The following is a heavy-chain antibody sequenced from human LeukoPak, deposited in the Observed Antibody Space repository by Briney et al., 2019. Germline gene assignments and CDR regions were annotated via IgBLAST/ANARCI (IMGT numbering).Heavy chain of an antibody. CDR3: AKDSNPPRGPDYYYYYGMDV. CDR1: GFTFSSYG. J-gene: IGHJ6*04. V-gene: IGHV3-30*18. CDR2: ISYDGSNK. Sequence: GGCLRLSCAASGFTFSSYGMHWVRQAPGKGLEWVAVISYDGSNKYYADSVKGRFTISRDNSKNTLYLQMNSLRAEDTAVYYCAKDSNPPRGPDYYYYYGMDVWGKGTTVTVSS. D-gene: IGHD3-10*01.